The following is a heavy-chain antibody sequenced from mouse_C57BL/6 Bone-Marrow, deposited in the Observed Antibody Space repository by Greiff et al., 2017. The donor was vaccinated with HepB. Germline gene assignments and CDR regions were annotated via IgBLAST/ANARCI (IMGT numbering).Heavy chain of an antibody. CDR2: ITHSGET. CDR3: AGDRKGTLLWSAY. J-gene: IGHJ3*01. CDR1: GFPITSGYY. Sequence: VKLLESGPGLVKPSQSLFLTCSITGFPITSGYYWIWIRQSPGKPLEWMGYITHSGETFYNPSLQSPISITRETSKNQFFLQLNSVTTEDTAMYYCAGDRKGTLLWSAYGGQGTLVTVSA. D-gene: IGHD2-1*01. V-gene: IGHV12-3*01.